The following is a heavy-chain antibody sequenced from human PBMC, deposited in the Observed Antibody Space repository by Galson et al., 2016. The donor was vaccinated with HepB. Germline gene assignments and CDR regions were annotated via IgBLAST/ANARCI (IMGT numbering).Heavy chain of an antibody. Sequence: PALVKPTQTLTLTCTFSGFSLSTSGMCVSWIRQPPGKALEWLARIDWDDDEYYSTSLKTRLTISKDTSKNQVVLTMTNMDPVDTGTYYCARTHSSGSHGPDGFDYWGQGTLVTVSS. CDR1: GFSLSTSGMC. D-gene: IGHD6-19*01. J-gene: IGHJ4*02. CDR3: ARTHSSGSHGPDGFDY. V-gene: IGHV2-70*11. CDR2: IDWDDDE.